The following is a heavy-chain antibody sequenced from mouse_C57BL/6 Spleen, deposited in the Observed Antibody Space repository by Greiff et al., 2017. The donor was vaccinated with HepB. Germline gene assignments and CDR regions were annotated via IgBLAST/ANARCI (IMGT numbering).Heavy chain of an antibody. CDR2: IRSKSSNYAT. V-gene: IGHV10-3*01. CDR1: GFTFNTYA. Sequence: EVQLQESGGGLVQPKGSLKLSCAASGFTFNTYAMHWVRQAPGKGLEWVARIRSKSSNYATYYADSVKDRFTISRDDSQSMLYLQMNNLKTEDTAMYYCVRGRDYYGSIPHAMDYWGQGTSVTVSS. J-gene: IGHJ4*01. CDR3: VRGRDYYGSIPHAMDY. D-gene: IGHD1-1*01.